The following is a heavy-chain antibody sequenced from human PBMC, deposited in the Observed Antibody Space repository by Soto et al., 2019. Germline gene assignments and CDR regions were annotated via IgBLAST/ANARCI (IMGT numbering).Heavy chain of an antibody. Sequence: GGSLRLSCAASGFTFSSYGMHWVRQAPGKGLEWVAVIWYDGSNKYYADSVKGRFTISRDNSKNTLYLQMNSLRAEDTAVYYCARDTRGTTPRIVNWFDPWGQGTLVTVSS. CDR1: GFTFSSYG. V-gene: IGHV3-33*01. CDR2: IWYDGSNK. CDR3: ARDTRGTTPRIVNWFDP. D-gene: IGHD2-2*01. J-gene: IGHJ5*02.